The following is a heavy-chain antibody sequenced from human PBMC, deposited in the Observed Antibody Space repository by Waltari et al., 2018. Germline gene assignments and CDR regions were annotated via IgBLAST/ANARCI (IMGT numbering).Heavy chain of an antibody. J-gene: IGHJ4*02. CDR2: ISSDGSTT. V-gene: IGHV3-74*01. CDR3: ARDSSHLPAAFDY. Sequence: EVQLVESGGGLVQPGGSLRRSCAASGSTFSRYWMQWVGQAPGKGLGGVSRISSDGSTTDYADSVKGRFTISRDNAKDTLYLQMNSLRAEDTVVYYCARDSSHLPAAFDYWGQGTLVTVSS. CDR1: GSTFSRYW. D-gene: IGHD2-2*01.